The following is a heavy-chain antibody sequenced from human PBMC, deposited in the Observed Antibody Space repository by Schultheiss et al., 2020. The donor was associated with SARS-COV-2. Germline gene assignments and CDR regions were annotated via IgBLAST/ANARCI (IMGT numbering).Heavy chain of an antibody. J-gene: IGHJ4*02. CDR3: ARGYRYSSSWYVGYYFDY. D-gene: IGHD6-13*01. CDR2: IYYSGST. CDR1: GGSISSGGYY. V-gene: IGHV4-30-4*01. Sequence: SETLSLTCAVSGGSISSGGYYWSWIRQPPGKGLEWIGYIYYSGSTYYNPSLKSRVTISVDTSKNQFSLKLSSVTAADTAVYYCARGYRYSSSWYVGYYFDYWGQGTLVTVSS.